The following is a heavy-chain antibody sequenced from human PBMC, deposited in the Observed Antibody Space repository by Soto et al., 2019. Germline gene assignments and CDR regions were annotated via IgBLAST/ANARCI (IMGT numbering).Heavy chain of an antibody. CDR3: ARFRRDGCNLDY. J-gene: IGHJ4*02. V-gene: IGHV3-21*01. CDR2: ISSSTSYL. Sequence: EVQLVESGGGLVKPGGSLRLSCAASGFTFSSYSMNWVRQAPGKGLEWVSSISSSTSYLYYAGSVKGRFTISRDNARNSLYLQMNSLRAEDTAVYYCARFRRDGCNLDYWGQGTLVTVSS. D-gene: IGHD6-19*01. CDR1: GFTFSSYS.